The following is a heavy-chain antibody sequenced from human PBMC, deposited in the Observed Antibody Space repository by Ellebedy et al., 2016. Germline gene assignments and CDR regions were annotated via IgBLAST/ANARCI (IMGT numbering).Heavy chain of an antibody. CDR3: AEMSWLLLDYYYGMDV. J-gene: IGHJ6*02. Sequence: SWVRQAPGKGLEWVSAISGSGGSTYYADSVKGRFTISRDNSKNTLYLQMNSLRAEDTAVYYCAEMSWLLLDYYYGMDVWGQGTTVTVSS. CDR2: ISGSGGST. D-gene: IGHD3-3*01. V-gene: IGHV3-23*01.